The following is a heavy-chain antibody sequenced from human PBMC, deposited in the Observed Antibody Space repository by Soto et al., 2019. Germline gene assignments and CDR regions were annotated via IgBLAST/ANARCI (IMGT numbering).Heavy chain of an antibody. V-gene: IGHV3-23*01. CDR1: GFTFSSYG. CDR3: PKDPYCSGPRCYPKAFDV. CDR2: ITGNGDDS. Sequence: EAQLLESGGGLVRPGGSLRLSCAASGFTFSSYGMNWVRQAQGKGLEWVSPITGNGDDSHYADSVTGRFTISRENARCTLYLEMNSLRVEDTAVYYCPKDPYCSGPRCYPKAFDVWGQGTGVPVSS. J-gene: IGHJ3*01. D-gene: IGHD2-15*01.